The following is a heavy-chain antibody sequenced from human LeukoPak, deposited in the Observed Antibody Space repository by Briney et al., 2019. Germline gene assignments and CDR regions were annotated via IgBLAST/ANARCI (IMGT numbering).Heavy chain of an antibody. CDR3: ARNKYVMNTVMLAPIFDS. J-gene: IGHJ5*01. Sequence: AGGSLRLSCAASGFIFGDYGMSWVRHAPGKGLEWVSGINWNGGSTGYADSVKGRFTISRDNAKNSLYLQMNSLRAEDTALYYCARNKYVMNTVMLAPIFDSWGQGTLVTVSS. CDR2: INWNGGST. V-gene: IGHV3-20*04. D-gene: IGHD3-16*01. CDR1: GFIFGDYG.